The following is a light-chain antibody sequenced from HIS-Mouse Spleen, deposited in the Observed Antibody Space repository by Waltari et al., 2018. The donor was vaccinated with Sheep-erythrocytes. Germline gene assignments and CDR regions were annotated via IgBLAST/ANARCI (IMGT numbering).Light chain of an antibody. Sequence: AIQMTQSPSSLSTSVGDRVTITCRASQGIRNDLGWYQQKPGKAPKVMIYAASSLQSGVPSRFSGSGSGTDFTLTISSLQPEDFATYYCLQDYNYPYTFGQGTKLEIK. CDR1: QGIRND. CDR3: LQDYNYPYT. CDR2: AAS. V-gene: IGKV1-6*01. J-gene: IGKJ2*01.